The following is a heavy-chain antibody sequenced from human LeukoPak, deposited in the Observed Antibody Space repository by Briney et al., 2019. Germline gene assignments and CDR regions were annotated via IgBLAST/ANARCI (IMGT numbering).Heavy chain of an antibody. CDR1: GYNFISNY. V-gene: IGHV1-46*01. D-gene: IGHD6-19*01. CDR2: INPSGGST. CDR3: AREEVVLVDGVRYLYYGLDV. Sequence: ASVKVSCKASGYNFISNYIHWVRQAPGQGLEWMGIINPSGGSTSYAHKFQDRVTMTRDTSTSTVYMELSSLKSEDTGVYYCAREEVVLVDGVRYLYYGLDVWGHGTTVTLSS. J-gene: IGHJ6*02.